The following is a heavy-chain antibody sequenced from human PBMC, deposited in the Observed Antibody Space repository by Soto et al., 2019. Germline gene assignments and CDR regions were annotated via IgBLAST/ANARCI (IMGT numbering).Heavy chain of an antibody. V-gene: IGHV5-51*01. CDR3: ARSRRGAYSSGWYSPSGYYNYGIDV. J-gene: IGHJ6*02. Sequence: GESLKISCEASGYSFTTYWNGWVRPMPGKSLEGMGIIYPGDSDTKYSPSLQGQVTISADTSISTAYLQWTSLKASDTAMYYCARSRRGAYSSGWYSPSGYYNYGIDVWGQGTKVTVSS. CDR2: IYPGDSDT. CDR1: GYSFTTYW. D-gene: IGHD6-19*01.